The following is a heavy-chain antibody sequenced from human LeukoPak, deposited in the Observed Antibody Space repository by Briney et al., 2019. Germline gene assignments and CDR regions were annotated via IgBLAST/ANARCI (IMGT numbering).Heavy chain of an antibody. D-gene: IGHD3-22*01. CDR2: IILIFGTA. J-gene: IGHJ4*02. CDR3: AREPIYDSSGYTSPRVDY. CDR1: GGTFSSYA. V-gene: IGHV1-69*05. Sequence: SVKLSCKASGGTFSSYAISWVRQAPGQGLEWMGRIILIFGTANYAQKFQARVTITTDESTSTADMEVSSLRSEDTGVYYCAREPIYDSSGYTSPRVDYWGQGTLVTVSS.